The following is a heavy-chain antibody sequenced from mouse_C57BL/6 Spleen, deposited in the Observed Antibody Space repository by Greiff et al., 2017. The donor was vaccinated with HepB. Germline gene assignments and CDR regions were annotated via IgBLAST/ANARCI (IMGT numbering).Heavy chain of an antibody. Sequence: VQLQQSVAELVRPGASVKLSCTASGFNTKNTYMHWVKQRPEQGLEWIGRIDPANGNTKYAPKFQGKATITADTSSNTAYLQLSSLTSEDTAIYYCASGPLVASMDYWGQGTSVTVSS. J-gene: IGHJ4*01. CDR3: ASGPLVASMDY. CDR2: IDPANGNT. CDR1: GFNTKNTY. V-gene: IGHV14-3*01. D-gene: IGHD1-1*01.